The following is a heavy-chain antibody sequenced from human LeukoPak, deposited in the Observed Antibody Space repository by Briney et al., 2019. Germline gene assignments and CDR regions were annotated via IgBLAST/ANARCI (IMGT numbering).Heavy chain of an antibody. CDR1: GFTFSSYG. V-gene: IGHV3-30*18. J-gene: IGHJ4*02. Sequence: GGSLRLSCAASGFTFSSYGMHWVRQAPGKGLEWVAVISYDGSNKYYADSVKGRFTISRDNSKNTLYLQMNSLRAEDTAVYYCAKGGRDYGDSSGTDWGQGTLVTVSS. CDR3: AKGGRDYGDSSGTD. CDR2: ISYDGSNK. D-gene: IGHD4-23*01.